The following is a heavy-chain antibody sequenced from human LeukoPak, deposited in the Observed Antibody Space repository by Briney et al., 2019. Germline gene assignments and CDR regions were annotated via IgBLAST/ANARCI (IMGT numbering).Heavy chain of an antibody. D-gene: IGHD3-10*01. CDR1: GFTFSSYT. J-gene: IGHJ4*02. CDR3: AREVDYYYGSGSYYKSPIWYFDY. CDR2: ISSSSSTI. V-gene: IGHV3-48*01. Sequence: LPGGSLRLSCAASGFTFSSYTINWVRQAPGKGLEWVSYISSSSSTIYYADSVKGRFTISRDNAKNSLYLQMNSLRAEDTAVYYCAREVDYYYGSGSYYKSPIWYFDYWGQGTLVTVSS.